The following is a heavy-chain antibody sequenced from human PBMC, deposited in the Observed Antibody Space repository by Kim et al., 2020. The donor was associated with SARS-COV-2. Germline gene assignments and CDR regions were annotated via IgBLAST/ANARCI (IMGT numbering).Heavy chain of an antibody. Sequence: GGSLRLSCAASGFSFTTYWMNWLRQAPGKGLEWVANIDVDGTEKYYVDSVKGRFTTSRDNAKNSLYLQMNSLRADDTAVYYCARDVHGGVFDIWGQGTMVTLSS. D-gene: IGHD2-8*02. CDR2: IDVDGTEK. V-gene: IGHV3-7*03. CDR3: ARDVHGGVFDI. CDR1: GFSFTTYW. J-gene: IGHJ3*02.